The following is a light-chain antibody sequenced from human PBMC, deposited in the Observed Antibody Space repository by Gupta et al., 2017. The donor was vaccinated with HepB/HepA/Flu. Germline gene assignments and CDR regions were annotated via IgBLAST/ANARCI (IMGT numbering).Light chain of an antibody. V-gene: IGKV3-11*01. Sequence: EIVLTQSPATLSLSPGERATLSCRASQSVSGYLAWYQQKPGQAPRLVMYSASIRASGIPARFSGSGYETDFTLPISSLEPEDFELYYGQYRGAFGQGTKVEIK. CDR1: QSVSGY. CDR3: QYRGA. CDR2: SAS. J-gene: IGKJ1*01.